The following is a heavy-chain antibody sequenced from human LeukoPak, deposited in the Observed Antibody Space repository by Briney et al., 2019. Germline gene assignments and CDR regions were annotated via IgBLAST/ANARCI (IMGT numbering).Heavy chain of an antibody. D-gene: IGHD3-10*01. V-gene: IGHV3-53*01. Sequence: PGGSLRLSCAASGFTVSSNHMSWVRQAPGKGLEWVSLLYSGGSTYYADSVKGRFTISRDNSKNTLYLQMSGLRAGDTAVYYCARVRTSGRYYYYGMDVWGQGTTVTVSS. J-gene: IGHJ6*02. CDR2: LYSGGST. CDR3: ARVRTSGRYYYYGMDV. CDR1: GFTVSSNH.